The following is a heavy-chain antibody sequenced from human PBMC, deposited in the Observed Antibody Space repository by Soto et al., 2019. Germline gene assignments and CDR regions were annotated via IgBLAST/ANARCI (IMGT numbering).Heavy chain of an antibody. Sequence: SETLSLTCTVSRGAISTSDYYLGWIRQSPGKGLEWIGSVYYSGSTYYNPSLKSRVTVSVDLSKNQFSLKLNSVTAADTAVYYCARHVDGYQWAGNSDSWGQGTLVTVSS. CDR2: VYYSGST. CDR1: RGAISTSDYY. D-gene: IGHD5-12*01. V-gene: IGHV4-39*01. CDR3: ARHVDGYQWAGNSDS. J-gene: IGHJ4*02.